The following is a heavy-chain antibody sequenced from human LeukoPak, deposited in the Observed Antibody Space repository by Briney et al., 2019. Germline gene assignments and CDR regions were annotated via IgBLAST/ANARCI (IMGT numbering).Heavy chain of an antibody. V-gene: IGHV4-59*01. CDR3: AKASPGGSCPLD. Sequence: SETLSLTCTVSGGSISSYYWSWIRQPPGKGLEWIGYIYYSGSTNYNPSLKSRVTISVDTSKNQFSLKLSSVTAADTAVYYCAKASPGGSCPLDWGQGTLVTVSS. CDR1: GGSISSYY. J-gene: IGHJ4*01. D-gene: IGHD2-15*01. CDR2: IYYSGST.